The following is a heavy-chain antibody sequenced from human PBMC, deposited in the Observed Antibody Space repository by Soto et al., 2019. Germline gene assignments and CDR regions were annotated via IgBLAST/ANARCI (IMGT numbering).Heavy chain of an antibody. Sequence: SETLSLTCTVSGGSISSSSYYWGWIRQPPGKGLEWIGSIYYSGSTYYNPSLKSRVTISVDTSKNQFSLKLSSVTAADTAVYYCARLAAAGTAVGYYYYYGMDVWGQGTTVTVSS. J-gene: IGHJ6*02. D-gene: IGHD6-13*01. CDR2: IYYSGST. CDR1: GGSISSSSYY. CDR3: ARLAAAGTAVGYYYYYGMDV. V-gene: IGHV4-39*01.